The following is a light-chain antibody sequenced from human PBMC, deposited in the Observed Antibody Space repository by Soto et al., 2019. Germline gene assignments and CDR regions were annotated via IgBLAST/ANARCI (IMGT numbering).Light chain of an antibody. CDR1: QSISTH. CDR2: AAS. CDR3: QRSYMTPWT. J-gene: IGKJ1*01. Sequence: DLQMTQSPSSLSASVGARVTIACRASQSISTHLNWYQQKPGKAPKLLIYAASSLQSWVPSRFSGSGSGTDFTLTISSLQPEDSATYYCQRSYMTPWTFGQGTKVEI. V-gene: IGKV1-39*01.